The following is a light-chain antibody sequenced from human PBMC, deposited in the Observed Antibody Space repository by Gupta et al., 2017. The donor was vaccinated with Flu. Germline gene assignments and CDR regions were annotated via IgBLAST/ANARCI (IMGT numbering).Light chain of an antibody. CDR1: QSVLYSSNNKNY. V-gene: IGKV4-1*01. CDR2: WAS. Sequence: DIVMTQFPDSLAVSLGERATINCKSSQSVLYSSNNKNYLAWYQQKAGQPPQLLLYWASTRESGVPNRFSSSGSGTDFTLTISSLQAEDVAVYYCQQYYSTPRTFGPGTKVDI. J-gene: IGKJ3*01. CDR3: QQYYSTPRT.